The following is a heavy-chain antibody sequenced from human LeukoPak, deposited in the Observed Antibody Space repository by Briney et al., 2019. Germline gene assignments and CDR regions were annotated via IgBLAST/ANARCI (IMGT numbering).Heavy chain of an antibody. V-gene: IGHV3-74*01. CDR1: GFTFSNYW. CDR3: ARDRGWAFDI. J-gene: IGHJ3*02. CDR2: INSDGSST. Sequence: GGSLRLSCAASGFTFSNYWMHWVRQAPGKGLVWVSRINSDGSSTTYADSVKGRFTISRDNSKNTMYLQMNSLRIEDTAVYYCARDRGWAFDIWGQGTMVTVSS.